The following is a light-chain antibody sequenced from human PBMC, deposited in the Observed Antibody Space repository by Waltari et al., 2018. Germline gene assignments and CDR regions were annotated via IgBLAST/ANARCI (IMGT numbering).Light chain of an antibody. V-gene: IGKV3-20*01. J-gene: IGKJ2*01. Sequence: VLKPSPGTLSLSPGEGVTLSCRASQSLTKRYLAWYQQKPGQAPRLLIYGASSRAAGIPDRFSGSGSGKDFTLTIRRLEPEDFEVYYCQQYGSSILYTFDQGTTLEIK. CDR3: QQYGSSILYT. CDR2: GAS. CDR1: QSLTKRY.